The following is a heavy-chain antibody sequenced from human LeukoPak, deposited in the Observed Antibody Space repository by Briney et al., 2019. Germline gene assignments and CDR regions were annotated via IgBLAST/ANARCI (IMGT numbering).Heavy chain of an antibody. Sequence: SETLSLTCSVSGGSISSSRYYWGWIRQPPGKGLEWIGSFYYSGSTYYNPSLKSRVTISVDTSKNQFFLKLSSVTAADTAVYYCARGEDYSDSSGSPDYWGQGTLVTVSS. D-gene: IGHD3-22*01. CDR3: ARGEDYSDSSGSPDY. J-gene: IGHJ4*02. V-gene: IGHV4-39*07. CDR1: GGSISSSRYY. CDR2: FYYSGST.